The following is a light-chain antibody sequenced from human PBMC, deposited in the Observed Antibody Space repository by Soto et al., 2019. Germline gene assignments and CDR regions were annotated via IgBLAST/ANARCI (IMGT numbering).Light chain of an antibody. V-gene: IGKV1-39*01. CDR1: QSISSY. J-gene: IGKJ2*01. CDR2: AAS. CDR3: QQSYSTPYT. Sequence: DIQMTQSPSSLSASVGDRVTITCRASQSISSYLNWYQQKPGKAPKLLIYAASSLQSGVPSRFGGSGSGTDFSLTISSLQPEDCATYCCQQSYSTPYTFGQGTKLEIK.